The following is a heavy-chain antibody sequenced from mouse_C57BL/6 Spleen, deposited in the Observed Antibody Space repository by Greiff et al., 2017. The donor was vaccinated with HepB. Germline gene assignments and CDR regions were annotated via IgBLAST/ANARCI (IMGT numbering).Heavy chain of an antibody. D-gene: IGHD2-3*01. CDR1: GYTFTDYY. Sequence: EVQLQQSGPELVKPGASVKISCKASGYTFTDYYMNWVKQSHGKSLEWIGDINPNNGGTSYNQKFKGKATLTVDKSSSTAYMERRSLTSEDSAVYYCARGGDGYHISYWGQGTTLTVSS. J-gene: IGHJ2*01. V-gene: IGHV1-26*01. CDR3: ARGGDGYHISY. CDR2: INPNNGGT.